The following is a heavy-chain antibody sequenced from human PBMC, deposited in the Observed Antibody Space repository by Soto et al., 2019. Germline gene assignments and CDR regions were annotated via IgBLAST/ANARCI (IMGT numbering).Heavy chain of an antibody. V-gene: IGHV1-69*13. CDR3: ARDLRYYDFWSGYYTGGYFDY. Sequence: SVKVSCKASGGTFSSYAISWVRQAPGQGLEWMGGIIPIFGTANYAQKFQGRVTITADESTSTAYMELSSLRSEDTAVYYCARDLRYYDFWSGYYTGGYFDYWGQGTLVTVSS. CDR1: GGTFSSYA. J-gene: IGHJ4*02. CDR2: IIPIFGTA. D-gene: IGHD3-3*01.